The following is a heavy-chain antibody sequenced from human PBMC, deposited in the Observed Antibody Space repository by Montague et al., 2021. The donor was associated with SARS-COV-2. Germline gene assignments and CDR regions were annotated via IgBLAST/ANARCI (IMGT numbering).Heavy chain of an antibody. Sequence: SLRLSCAASGFTFDDYAMHWVRQAPGKGLEWVSGISWNNGSIGYADSVKGRFTISRDNAKNSLYLQMNSLRAEDTALYYCAKDADWDYYGMDVWGQGTTVTVSS. D-gene: IGHD3/OR15-3a*01. V-gene: IGHV3-9*01. CDR2: ISWNNGSI. CDR1: GFTFDDYA. J-gene: IGHJ6*02. CDR3: AKDADWDYYGMDV.